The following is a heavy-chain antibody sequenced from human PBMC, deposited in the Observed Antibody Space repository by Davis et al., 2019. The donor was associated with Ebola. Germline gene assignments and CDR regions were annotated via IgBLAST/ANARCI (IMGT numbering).Heavy chain of an antibody. Sequence: MPAGSLRLSCAVYGGSFSGYYWSWIRQPPGKGLEWIGEFNHSGSTNYNPSLKSRVTISVDTSKNQFSLKLSSVTAADTAVYYCARRYRGTGYSSSWGQGTLVTVSS. J-gene: IGHJ5*02. CDR3: ARRYRGTGYSSS. CDR2: FNHSGST. D-gene: IGHD6-19*01. CDR1: GGSFSGYY. V-gene: IGHV4-34*01.